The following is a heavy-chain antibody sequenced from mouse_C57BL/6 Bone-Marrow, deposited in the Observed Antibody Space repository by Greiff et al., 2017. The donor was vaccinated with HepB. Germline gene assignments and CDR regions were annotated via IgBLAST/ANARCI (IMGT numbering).Heavy chain of an antibody. CDR2: IDPSDSDT. CDR3: ASDYYGSTMDY. J-gene: IGHJ4*01. CDR1: GYTFTSYW. Sequence: QVQLQQPGAELVRPGSSVKLSCKASGYTFTSYWMHWVKQRPIQGLEWIGNIDPSDSDTHYNQKFKDKATLTVDKSSSTAYMQLSSLTSEDSEVYYCASDYYGSTMDYWGQGTSVTVSS. V-gene: IGHV1-52*01. D-gene: IGHD1-1*01.